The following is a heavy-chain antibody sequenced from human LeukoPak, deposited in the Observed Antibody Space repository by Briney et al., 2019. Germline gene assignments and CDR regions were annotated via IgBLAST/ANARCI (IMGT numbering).Heavy chain of an antibody. J-gene: IGHJ4*02. V-gene: IGHV4-59*08. D-gene: IGHD6-6*01. CDR2: IYYSGST. CDR3: ARHRSSSLYFDY. CDR1: GGYSSGYY. Sequence: PSETLSLTCTVSGGYSSGYYWSSIRQPPGKGLEWIGYIYYSGSTNYNPSLKSRVTISVDTSKNQFSLKLSSVTAADTAGYYCARHRSSSLYFDYWGQGTLVTVSS.